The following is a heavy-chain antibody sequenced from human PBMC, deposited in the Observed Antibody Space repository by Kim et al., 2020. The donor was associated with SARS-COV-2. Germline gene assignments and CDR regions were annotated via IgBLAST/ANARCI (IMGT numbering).Heavy chain of an antibody. CDR2: IYYSGST. CDR1: GGSISSYY. CDR3: ARGMAAPRHLFYYYYYGMDV. D-gene: IGHD6-13*01. V-gene: IGHV4-59*01. J-gene: IGHJ6*02. Sequence: SETLSLTCTVSGGSISSYYWSWIRQPPGKGLEWIGYIYYSGSTNYNPSLKSRVTISVDTSKNPFSLKLSSVTAADTAVYYCARGMAAPRHLFYYYYYGMDVWGQGTTVTVSS.